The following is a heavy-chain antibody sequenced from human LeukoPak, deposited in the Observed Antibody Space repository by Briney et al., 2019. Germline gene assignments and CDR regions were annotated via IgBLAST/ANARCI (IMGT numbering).Heavy chain of an antibody. CDR2: ISTGGSTI. CDR1: GFTFSDYY. Sequence: GGSLRLSCAVSGFTFSDYYMSWIRQAPGKGLQWVSYISTGGSTIYYADSVKGRFTISRDNAKNSLYLQMNSLRAEDTAVYYCARDTYYYDSSGYYYPGGCDYWGQGTLVTVSS. V-gene: IGHV3-11*04. D-gene: IGHD3-22*01. J-gene: IGHJ4*02. CDR3: ARDTYYYDSSGYYYPGGCDY.